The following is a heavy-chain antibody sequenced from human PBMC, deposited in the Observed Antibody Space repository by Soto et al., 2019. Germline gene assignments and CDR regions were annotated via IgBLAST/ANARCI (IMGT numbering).Heavy chain of an antibody. Sequence: QVQLQESGPGLVKPSGTLSLTCAVSGGSISSSNWWSWVRQPPGKGLEWIGEIYHSGSTNYNPSLKSRVTISVDTSKNQFSLKLSSVTAADTAVYYCARGLEYYYDSSGYYTFAYWGQGTLVTVSS. D-gene: IGHD3-22*01. J-gene: IGHJ4*02. CDR1: GGSISSSNW. CDR3: ARGLEYYYDSSGYYTFAY. CDR2: IYHSGST. V-gene: IGHV4-4*02.